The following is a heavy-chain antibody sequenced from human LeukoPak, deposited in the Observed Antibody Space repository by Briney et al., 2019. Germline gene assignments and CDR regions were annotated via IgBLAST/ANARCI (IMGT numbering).Heavy chain of an antibody. CDR1: GFTFSSYS. V-gene: IGHV3-21*01. CDR2: ISSSSSYI. Sequence: GGALRLSCAASGFTFSSYSMKWVRQAPGEGLEWVSSISSSSSYIYYADSVKGRFTISRDNAKNSLYLQMNSLRAEDTAVYYCARAVSGDYEKDYYYGMDVWGQGTTVTVSS. J-gene: IGHJ6*02. CDR3: ARAVSGDYEKDYYYGMDV. D-gene: IGHD4-17*01.